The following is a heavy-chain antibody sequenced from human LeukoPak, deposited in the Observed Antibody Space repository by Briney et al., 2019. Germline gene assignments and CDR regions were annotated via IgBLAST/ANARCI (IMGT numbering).Heavy chain of an antibody. D-gene: IGHD2/OR15-2a*01. V-gene: IGHV3-30*02. CDR2: IRYDGSNK. Sequence: GGSLRLSCAASGFTFSSYGMHWVRQAPGKGLEWVAFIRYDGSNKYYADSVKGRFTISRDNSKNTLYLQMKSLRAEDTAVYYCAKDLLPNYLPPTGPFDYWGQGTLVTVSS. CDR1: GFTFSSYG. J-gene: IGHJ4*02. CDR3: AKDLLPNYLPPTGPFDY.